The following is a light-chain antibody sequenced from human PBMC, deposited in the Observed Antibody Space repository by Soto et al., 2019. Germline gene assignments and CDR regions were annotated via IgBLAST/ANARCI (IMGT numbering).Light chain of an antibody. CDR2: GNS. CDR3: QSYDGSLSGVV. J-gene: IGLJ2*01. Sequence: QSVRSEAYSVSVAPGYRVRISCPRSNGNIGAGYDVHWYQQLPGTAPKLLIYGNSNRPSGVPDRFSGSKSGTSASLAITGLQAEDEADYYCQSYDGSLSGVVFGGGTKVTVL. CDR1: NGNIGAGYD. V-gene: IGLV1-40*01.